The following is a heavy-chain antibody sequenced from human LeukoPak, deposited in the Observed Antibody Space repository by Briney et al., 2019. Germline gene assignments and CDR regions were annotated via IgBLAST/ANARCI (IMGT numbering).Heavy chain of an antibody. CDR2: IYYSGST. CDR1: GGSISSYY. V-gene: IGHV4-59*01. Sequence: PSETLSLTCTVSGGSISSYYWSWIRQPPGKGLEWIGYIYYSGSTNYNPSLKSRVTISVDTSKNQFSLKLSSVTAADTAVYYCARDGRTRGAYYFDYWGQGTLVTVSS. CDR3: ARDGRTRGAYYFDY. J-gene: IGHJ4*02. D-gene: IGHD3-10*01.